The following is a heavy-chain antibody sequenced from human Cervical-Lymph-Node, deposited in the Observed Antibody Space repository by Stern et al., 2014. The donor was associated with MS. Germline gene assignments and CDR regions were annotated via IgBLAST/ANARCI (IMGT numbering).Heavy chain of an antibody. V-gene: IGHV1-69*01. Sequence: QVQLVQSGAEVKKPGSSVKVSCKASGGTFSSYALTWVRQAPGQGLEWVGGIIPFLGTTNYAQKFQGRVTITADESTSTAYMELSSLISEDTAVYYCARALYGDDFDFWGQGTLVTVSS. J-gene: IGHJ4*02. CDR3: ARALYGDDFDF. CDR1: GGTFSSYA. D-gene: IGHD4-17*01. CDR2: IIPFLGTT.